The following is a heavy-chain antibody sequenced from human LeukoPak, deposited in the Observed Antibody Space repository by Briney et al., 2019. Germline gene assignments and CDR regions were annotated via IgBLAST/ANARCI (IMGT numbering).Heavy chain of an antibody. CDR2: ISSSSSYI. V-gene: IGHV3-21*01. CDR3: ARDRFHVLRFLEWKNYMDV. D-gene: IGHD3-3*01. J-gene: IGHJ6*03. CDR1: GFTFSSYS. Sequence: GGSLRLSCAASGFTFSSYSMNWVRQAPGKGLEWVSSISSSSSYIYYADSVKGRFTISRDNAKNSLNLQMNSLRAEDTAVYYCARDRFHVLRFLEWKNYMDVWGKGTTVTVSS.